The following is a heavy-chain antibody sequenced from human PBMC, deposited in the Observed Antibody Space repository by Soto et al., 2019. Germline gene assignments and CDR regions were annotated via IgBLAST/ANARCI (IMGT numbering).Heavy chain of an antibody. V-gene: IGHV3-23*01. J-gene: IGHJ4*02. CDR2: ISGSGGST. CDR1: GFTFSTYA. D-gene: IGHD3-22*01. Sequence: GGSLRLSCAASGFTFSTYAMSWVRQAPGKGLEWVSAISGSGGSTYYADSVKGRFTISRDNSKNTLYLQMNSLRAEDTAIYYCAKTPTYYYDSSANYFDYWGQGTLVTVSS. CDR3: AKTPTYYYDSSANYFDY.